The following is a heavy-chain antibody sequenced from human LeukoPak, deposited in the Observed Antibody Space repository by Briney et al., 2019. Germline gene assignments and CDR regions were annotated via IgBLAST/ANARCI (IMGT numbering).Heavy chain of an antibody. CDR1: GFTARSNY. V-gene: IGHV3-53*01. CDR3: ARENYYDSSGNDAFDV. Sequence: GGSLRLSCAASGFTARSNYMSWVRQAPGKGLEWVSIVYSGGNTYYADSVKGRFTITRDNAKKALYLEMNSLRVEDTALYYCARENYYDSSGNDAFDVWGQGTMVTVSS. CDR2: VYSGGNT. D-gene: IGHD3-22*01. J-gene: IGHJ3*01.